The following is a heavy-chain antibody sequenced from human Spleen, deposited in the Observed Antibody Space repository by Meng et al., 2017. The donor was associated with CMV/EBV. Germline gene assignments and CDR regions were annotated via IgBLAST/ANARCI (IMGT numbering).Heavy chain of an antibody. J-gene: IGHJ4*02. D-gene: IGHD3-22*01. CDR1: GFTFSNYA. Sequence: GGSLRLSCAASGFTFSNYAMTWVRQAPGKGLEWVLSISGSGDSTYYADSVKGRLTISRDNSKNTLYLRMDSLRAEDTAVYYCAKGQFFYESGGYLILDSWGQGTLVTVSS. V-gene: IGHV3-23*01. CDR3: AKGQFFYESGGYLILDS. CDR2: ISGSGDST.